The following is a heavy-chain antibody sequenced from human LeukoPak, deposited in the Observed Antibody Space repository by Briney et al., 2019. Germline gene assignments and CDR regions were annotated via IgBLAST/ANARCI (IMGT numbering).Heavy chain of an antibody. CDR3: ATGSSSGSYRWSDP. CDR1: GGTFSSYA. D-gene: IGHD6-19*01. J-gene: IGHJ5*02. V-gene: IGHV1-69*04. Sequence: ASVKVSCKASGGTFSSYAISWVRQAPGQGLEWMGRIIPILGIANYAQKFQGRVTITADKSTSTAYMGLSSLRSEDTAVYYCATGSSSGSYRWSDPWGQGTLVTVSS. CDR2: IIPILGIA.